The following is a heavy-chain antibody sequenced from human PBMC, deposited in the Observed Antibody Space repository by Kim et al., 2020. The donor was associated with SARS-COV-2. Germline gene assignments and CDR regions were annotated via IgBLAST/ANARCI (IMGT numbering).Heavy chain of an antibody. Sequence: GGSLRLSCAASGFTFSSYAMHWVRQAPGKGLEWVAVISYDGSNKYYADSVKGRFTISRDNSKNTLYLQMNSLRAEDTAVYYCARDPRRGYYGMDVWGQGTTVTVSS. CDR3: ARDPRRGYYGMDV. J-gene: IGHJ6*02. V-gene: IGHV3-30*04. CDR1: GFTFSSYA. CDR2: ISYDGSNK.